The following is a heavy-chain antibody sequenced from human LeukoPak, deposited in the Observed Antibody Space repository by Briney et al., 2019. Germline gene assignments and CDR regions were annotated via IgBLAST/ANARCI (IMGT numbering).Heavy chain of an antibody. D-gene: IGHD5-18*01. CDR3: AKDHSYGSDY. Sequence: AGGSLRLSCAASGFTFSDYYMSWIRQAPGKGLEWVSAISGSGGSTYYADSVKGRFTISRDTSKSTLYLQMISLRAEDTAVYYCAKDHSYGSDYWGQGTLVTVSS. CDR1: GFTFSDYY. V-gene: IGHV3-23*01. J-gene: IGHJ4*02. CDR2: ISGSGGST.